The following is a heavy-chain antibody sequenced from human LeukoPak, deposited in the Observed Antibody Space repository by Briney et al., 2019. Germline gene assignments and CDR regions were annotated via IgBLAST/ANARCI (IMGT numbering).Heavy chain of an antibody. Sequence: PSETLSLTCAVYGGSFSGYYWSWIRQPPGKGLEWIGKINHSGSTNYNPSLKSRVTISVDTSKNQFSLKLSSVTAADTAVYYCARGLALSSGWYDDAFDIWGQGTMVTVSS. CDR2: INHSGST. V-gene: IGHV4-34*01. CDR3: ARGLALSSGWYDDAFDI. J-gene: IGHJ3*02. D-gene: IGHD6-19*01. CDR1: GGSFSGYY.